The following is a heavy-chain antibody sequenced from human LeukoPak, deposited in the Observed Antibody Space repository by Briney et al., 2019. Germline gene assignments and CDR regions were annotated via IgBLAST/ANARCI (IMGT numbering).Heavy chain of an antibody. CDR2: INHRGDT. D-gene: IGHD1-1*01. CDR1: GGSFSAYY. CDR3: ARGPTISETGYFDY. V-gene: IGHV4-34*01. J-gene: IGHJ4*03. Sequence: KPSETLPLTCAVYGGSFSAYYWSWIRQSPGKGLEWIAEINHRGDTNYNPSVKSRVSISVDTSKNQFSLKVTSLTAADTAVYYCARGPTISETGYFDYWGQGTLVTVSS.